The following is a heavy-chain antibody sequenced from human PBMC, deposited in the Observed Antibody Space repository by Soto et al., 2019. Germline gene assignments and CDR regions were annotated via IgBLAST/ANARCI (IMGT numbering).Heavy chain of an antibody. CDR2: IYYSGST. CDR1: GGSISSYY. V-gene: IGHV4-59*01. CDR3: ARRARYYYYGMDV. J-gene: IGHJ6*02. Sequence: PSETLSLTCTVSGGSISSYYWSWIRQPPGKGLEWIGYIYYSGSTNYNPSLKSRVTISVDTSKNQFSLKLSSVTAADTAVYYCARRARYYYYGMDVWGQGTTVTAP.